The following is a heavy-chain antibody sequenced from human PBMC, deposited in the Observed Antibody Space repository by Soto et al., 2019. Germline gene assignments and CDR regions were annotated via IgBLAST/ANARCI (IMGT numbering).Heavy chain of an antibody. V-gene: IGHV4-34*01. Sequence: SETLSLTCAVYGGSFSGYYWSWIRQPPGKGLEWIGEINHSGSTNYNPSLKSRVTISVDTSKNQFSLKLSSVTAADTALYYCAREGSGSSFFDYWGQGTLVTVSS. J-gene: IGHJ4*02. CDR2: INHSGST. CDR1: GGSFSGYY. CDR3: AREGSGSSFFDY. D-gene: IGHD3-10*01.